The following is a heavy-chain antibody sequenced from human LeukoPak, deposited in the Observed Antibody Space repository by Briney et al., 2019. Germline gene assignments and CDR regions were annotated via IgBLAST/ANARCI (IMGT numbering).Heavy chain of an antibody. V-gene: IGHV1-2*02. CDR3: ARAQRYYYDSSGYYGY. Sequence: ASVKVSCKASGYTFTGYYMHWVRQAPGQGLEWMGWINPNSGGTNYAQKFQGRVTMTRDTSISTAYMELSRLRSDDTAVYYCARAQRYYYDSSGYYGYWGQGTLVTAAS. J-gene: IGHJ4*02. D-gene: IGHD3-22*01. CDR1: GYTFTGYY. CDR2: INPNSGGT.